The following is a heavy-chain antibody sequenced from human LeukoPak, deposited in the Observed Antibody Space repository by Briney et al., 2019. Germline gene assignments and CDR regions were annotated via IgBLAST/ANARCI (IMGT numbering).Heavy chain of an antibody. CDR3: AKSPTLTSNWFDP. Sequence: GGSLRLSCAASGFTFDDYAMHWVRQAPGKGLEWVSGISWNSGSIGYADSVKGRFTISRDNAKNSLYLQMNSLRAEDTALYYCAKSPTLTSNWFDPWGQGTLVTVSS. J-gene: IGHJ5*02. D-gene: IGHD3-3*01. CDR1: GFTFDDYA. CDR2: ISWNSGSI. V-gene: IGHV3-9*01.